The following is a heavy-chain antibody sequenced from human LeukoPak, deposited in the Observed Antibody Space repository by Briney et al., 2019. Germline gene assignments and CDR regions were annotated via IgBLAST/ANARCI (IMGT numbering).Heavy chain of an antibody. Sequence: ASVKVSCKASGYTFTSYDINWVRQATGQGLEGMGWVNPNSGNTGYAQKFQGRVTMTRNTSISTASMELSSLRSEDTAVYYCASFPTEGVAARPPYYFDYWGQGTLVTVSS. CDR2: VNPNSGNT. CDR3: ASFPTEGVAARPPYYFDY. J-gene: IGHJ4*02. CDR1: GYTFTSYD. V-gene: IGHV1-8*01. D-gene: IGHD6-6*01.